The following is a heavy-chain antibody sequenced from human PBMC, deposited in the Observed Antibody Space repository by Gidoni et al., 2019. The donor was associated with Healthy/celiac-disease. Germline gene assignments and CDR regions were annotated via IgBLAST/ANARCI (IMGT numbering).Heavy chain of an antibody. CDR3: ARHGGAHGASLPNDY. J-gene: IGHJ4*02. CDR1: GGSISSSSYY. Sequence: QLQLQESGPGLVKPSETLSLTCTVSGGSISSSSYYWGWIRQPPGKGLEWIGSIYYSGSTYYNPSLKSRVTISVDTSKNQFSLKLSSVTAADTAVYYCARHGGAHGASLPNDYWGQGTLVTVSS. V-gene: IGHV4-39*01. CDR2: IYYSGST. D-gene: IGHD3-16*01.